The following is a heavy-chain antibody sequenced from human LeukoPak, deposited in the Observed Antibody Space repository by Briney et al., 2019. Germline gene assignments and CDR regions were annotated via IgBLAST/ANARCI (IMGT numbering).Heavy chain of an antibody. J-gene: IGHJ6*02. D-gene: IGHD6-13*01. CDR3: AREGLYSSSWYGGWYYYYGMDV. V-gene: IGHV6-1*01. Sequence: SQTLSLTCAISGDSVSSNSAAWNWIRQSPSRGLEWLGRTYYRSKWYNDYAVSVKSRITINPDTSKNQFSLQLNSVTPGDTAVYYCAREGLYSSSWYGGWYYYYGMDVWGQGTTVTVSS. CDR1: GDSVSSNSAA. CDR2: TYYRSKWYN.